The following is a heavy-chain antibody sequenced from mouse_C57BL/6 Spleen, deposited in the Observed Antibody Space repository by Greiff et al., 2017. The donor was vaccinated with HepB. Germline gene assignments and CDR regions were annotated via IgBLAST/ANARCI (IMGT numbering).Heavy chain of an antibody. D-gene: IGHD4-1*01. Sequence: QVQLQQSGAELVRPGASVKLSCKASGYTFTDYYINWVKQRPGQGLEWIARIYPGSGNTYYNEKFKGKATLTAEKSSSTAYMQLSSLTSEDSAVYFCARSELGEGYFDYWGQGTTLTVSS. CDR2: IYPGSGNT. J-gene: IGHJ2*01. V-gene: IGHV1-76*01. CDR3: ARSELGEGYFDY. CDR1: GYTFTDYY.